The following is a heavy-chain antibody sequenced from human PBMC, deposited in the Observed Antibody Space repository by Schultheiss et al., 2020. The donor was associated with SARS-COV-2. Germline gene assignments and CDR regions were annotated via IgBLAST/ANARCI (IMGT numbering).Heavy chain of an antibody. D-gene: IGHD3-22*01. J-gene: IGHJ4*02. CDR2: IYYSGST. CDR3: ARGTMIATGDY. Sequence: SQTLSLTCTVSGGSVSSGSYYWSWIRQPPGKGLEWIGYIYYSGSTNYNPSLKSRVTMSVDTSKNQFSLKLSSVTAADTAVYYCARGTMIATGDYWGQGTLVTVSS. CDR1: GGSVSSGSYY. V-gene: IGHV4-61*01.